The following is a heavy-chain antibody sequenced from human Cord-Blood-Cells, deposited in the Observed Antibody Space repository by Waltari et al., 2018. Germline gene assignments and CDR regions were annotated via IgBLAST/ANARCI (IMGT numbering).Heavy chain of an antibody. D-gene: IGHD3-22*01. CDR2: INHSGST. J-gene: IGHJ3*02. CDR1: GGSFSGYY. CDR3: ARHFPDSSGALDAFNI. Sequence: QVQLQQWGAGLLKPSETLSLTCAVYGGSFSGYYWSWIRQPPGKGLEWIGEINHSGSTNYNPSLKSRVTISVDTSKNRFALKLSSVTAADTAVYYCARHFPDSSGALDAFNIWGQGTMVTVSS. V-gene: IGHV4-34*01.